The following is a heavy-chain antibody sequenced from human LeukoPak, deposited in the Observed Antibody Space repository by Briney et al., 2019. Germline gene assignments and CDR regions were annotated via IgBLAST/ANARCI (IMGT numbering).Heavy chain of an antibody. V-gene: IGHV5-51*01. J-gene: IGHJ4*02. Sequence: GESLKISCKGSGYSFTSYWIGWVRQMPGKGLEWMGIIYPGDSDTRYSLSFQGQVTISADKSISTAYLQWSSLKASDTAMYYCARHRGDCSSTSCYTGADYWGQGTLVTVSS. CDR1: GYSFTSYW. CDR3: ARHRGDCSSTSCYTGADY. CDR2: IYPGDSDT. D-gene: IGHD2-2*02.